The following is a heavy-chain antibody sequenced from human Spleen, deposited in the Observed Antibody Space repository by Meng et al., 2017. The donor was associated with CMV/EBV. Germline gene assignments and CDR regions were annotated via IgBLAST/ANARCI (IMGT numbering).Heavy chain of an antibody. CDR2: IYYSGST. V-gene: IGHV4-59*01. CDR1: GGSISSYY. Sequence: SETLSLTCTVSGGSISSYYWSWIRQPPGKGLEWIGYIYYSGSTNYNPSLKSRVTISVDTSKNQLSLKLSSVTAADTAVYHCARGGRGSGSYSYYFYYGMDVWGQGTTVTVSS. J-gene: IGHJ6*02. CDR3: ARGGRGSGSYSYYFYYGMDV. D-gene: IGHD3-10*01.